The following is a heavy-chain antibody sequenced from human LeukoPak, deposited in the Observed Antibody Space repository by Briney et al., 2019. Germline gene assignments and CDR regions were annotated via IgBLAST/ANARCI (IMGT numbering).Heavy chain of an antibody. V-gene: IGHV4-59*08. CDR2: IYHSGRA. J-gene: IGHJ4*02. Sequence: SETLSLTCSVSRGSITTYYWNWIRQAPGKEPEWIGYIYHSGRANYNPSLTSRVTLSIDTSNHQFFLSLTSVPAAHTAVYYCASHVVPEAFDFHSWGQGTLVTVSS. D-gene: IGHD2-2*01. CDR3: ASHVVPEAFDFHS. CDR1: RGSITTYY.